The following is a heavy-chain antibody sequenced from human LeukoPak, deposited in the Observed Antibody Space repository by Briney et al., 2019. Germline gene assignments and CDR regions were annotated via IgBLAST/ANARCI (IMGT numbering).Heavy chain of an antibody. CDR2: IRQDGSDK. CDR1: GLTFSSNW. Sequence: GGTLRLSCAASGLTFSSNWMSWVRQAPGKGLEWVANIRQDGSDKYYMDSVKGRFTISRDNAKNSLSLQMNSLRVEDTAVYYCARDRDCGDGGCYPHFDYWGQGVRVTVSS. V-gene: IGHV3-7*01. CDR3: ARDRDCGDGGCYPHFDY. D-gene: IGHD2-15*01. J-gene: IGHJ4*02.